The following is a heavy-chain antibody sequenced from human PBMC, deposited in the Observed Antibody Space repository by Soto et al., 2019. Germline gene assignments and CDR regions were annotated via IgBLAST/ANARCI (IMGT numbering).Heavy chain of an antibody. Sequence: EQLLESGGGLVQPGGSLTLSCAASGFTFNHYGMAWVRQAPGKGVEWVSVISGSGGTTYYADSVKGRFTISRDNSKSTVYLQMNSLRVEDTALYSCAKVIVLGASTIEFWGPGTLVTVSS. CDR1: GFTFNHYG. J-gene: IGHJ4*02. CDR3: AKVIVLGASTIEF. D-gene: IGHD6-6*01. CDR2: ISGSGGTT. V-gene: IGHV3-23*01.